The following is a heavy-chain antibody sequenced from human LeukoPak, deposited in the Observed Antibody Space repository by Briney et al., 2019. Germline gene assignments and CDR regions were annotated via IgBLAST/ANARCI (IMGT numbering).Heavy chain of an antibody. CDR2: IKQDGGEK. CDR3: ARSGAAVAFDI. J-gene: IGHJ3*02. V-gene: IGHV3-7*01. CDR1: GFTFTDYW. D-gene: IGHD7-27*01. Sequence: PGGSLRLSCAASGFTFTDYWMTWVRQAPGKGLEWVAHIKQDGGEKYYVDSVKGRFTVSRDNAKNLVYLQMNNLRAEDTAVYYCARSGAAVAFDIWGQGTMVTVSS.